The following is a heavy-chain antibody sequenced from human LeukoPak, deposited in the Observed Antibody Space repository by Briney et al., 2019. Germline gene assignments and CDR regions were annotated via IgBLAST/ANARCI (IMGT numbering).Heavy chain of an antibody. J-gene: IGHJ4*02. V-gene: IGHV1-18*01. D-gene: IGHD1-26*01. Sequence: ASVKVSCKASGYTFTNDGITWMRQAPGQGLEWMGWINTYNGNTNYAQKLQGRVTITTDTSTSTAYMELRNLRSDDTAVFYCARDLVDGVGAPGAYWGQGALVTVSS. CDR3: ARDLVDGVGAPGAY. CDR1: GYTFTNDG. CDR2: INTYNGNT.